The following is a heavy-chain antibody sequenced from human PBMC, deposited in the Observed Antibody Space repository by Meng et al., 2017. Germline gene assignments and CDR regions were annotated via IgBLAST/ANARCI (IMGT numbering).Heavy chain of an antibody. Sequence: VQSGPWVTTPRALVKVSCTHSGYTFTADYRHWVRQAPGQGLDWMGRIDPNSGVTEYAQKFQGRVTVTGDTSISTAYMELSRLRSDDTAIYYCVRDEDISAAGKLFGDYWGQGTLVTVSS. D-gene: IGHD6-13*01. J-gene: IGHJ4*02. V-gene: IGHV1-2*06. CDR2: IDPNSGVT. CDR1: GYTFTADY. CDR3: VRDEDISAAGKLFGDY.